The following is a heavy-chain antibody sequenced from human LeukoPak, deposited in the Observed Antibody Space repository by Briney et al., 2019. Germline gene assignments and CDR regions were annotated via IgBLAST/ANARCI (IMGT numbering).Heavy chain of an antibody. CDR2: IYYSGST. Sequence: SETLSLTCAVYGGSFSGYYWSWIRQPPGKGLEWIGYIYYSGSTNYNPSLKSRVTISVDTSKNQFSLKLSSVTAADTAVYYCARHEAGHGSGLDAFDIWGQGTMVTVSS. CDR1: GGSFSGYY. CDR3: ARHEAGHGSGLDAFDI. J-gene: IGHJ3*02. V-gene: IGHV4-59*08. D-gene: IGHD2-15*01.